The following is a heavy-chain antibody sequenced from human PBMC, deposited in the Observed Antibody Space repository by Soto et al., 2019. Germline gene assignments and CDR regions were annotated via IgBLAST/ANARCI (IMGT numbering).Heavy chain of an antibody. CDR2: INAGNGNT. CDR3: ARESAVVVAATRNYYMGV. Sequence: ASVKVSCKASGYTFTSYAMHWVRQAPGQRLEWMGWINAGNGNTKYSQKFQGRVTITRDTSASTAYMELSSLRSEDTAVYYCARESAVVVAATRNYYMGVWGKGTTVTVSS. J-gene: IGHJ6*03. D-gene: IGHD2-15*01. CDR1: GYTFTSYA. V-gene: IGHV1-3*01.